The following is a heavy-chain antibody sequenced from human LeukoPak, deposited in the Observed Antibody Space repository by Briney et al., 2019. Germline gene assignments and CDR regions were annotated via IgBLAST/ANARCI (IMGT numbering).Heavy chain of an antibody. J-gene: IGHJ4*02. CDR1: GFTFSPYS. Sequence: GGSLRPSCEASGFTFSPYSMNWVRQAPGKGLEWLSYITSSSTTIYYADSVKGRFTISGDDAKNSLFLQMNSLRAEDTAVYYCVRSTAHFDFWGQGTLVTVSS. CDR2: ITSSSTTI. CDR3: VRSTAHFDF. V-gene: IGHV3-48*01. D-gene: IGHD4-11*01.